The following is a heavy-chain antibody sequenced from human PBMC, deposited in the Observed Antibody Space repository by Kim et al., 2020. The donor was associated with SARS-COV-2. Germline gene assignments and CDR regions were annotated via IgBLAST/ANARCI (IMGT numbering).Heavy chain of an antibody. J-gene: IGHJ6*02. V-gene: IGHV3-30-3*01. Sequence: GGSLRLSCAASGFTFSSYAMHWVRQAPGKGLEWVAVISYDGSNKYYADSVKGRFTISRDNSKNTLYLQMNSLRAEDTAVYYCARVLSGSSWYNYYYYGMDVWGQGTTVTVSS. D-gene: IGHD6-13*01. CDR3: ARVLSGSSWYNYYYYGMDV. CDR1: GFTFSSYA. CDR2: ISYDGSNK.